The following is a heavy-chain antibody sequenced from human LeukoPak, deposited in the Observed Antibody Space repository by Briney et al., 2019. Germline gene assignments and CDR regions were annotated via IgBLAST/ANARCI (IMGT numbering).Heavy chain of an antibody. D-gene: IGHD3-22*01. CDR1: GGSISSYY. Sequence: SETLSLTCTVSGGSISSYYWSWIRQPPGKGLEWIGYIYYSGSTNYNPSLKSRVTISVDTSKNQFSLKLSSVTAADTAVYYCAREGYYDTSASGAFDMWGQGTMVTVSS. CDR3: AREGYYDTSASGAFDM. CDR2: IYYSGST. V-gene: IGHV4-59*12. J-gene: IGHJ3*02.